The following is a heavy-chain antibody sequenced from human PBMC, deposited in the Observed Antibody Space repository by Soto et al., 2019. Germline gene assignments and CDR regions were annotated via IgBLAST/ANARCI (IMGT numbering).Heavy chain of an antibody. D-gene: IGHD2-8*01. CDR1: GLTFSSYS. Sequence: EVQLVESGGGLVQPGGSLRLSCAASGLTFSSYSMNWVRQAPGKGLEWVSDISTSSTTIHYADSVKGRFTISRDNAKNSLDLQMNSLRAEDTAVYYCVMGYYFDYWGQGTLVTVSS. V-gene: IGHV3-48*01. J-gene: IGHJ4*02. CDR2: ISTSSTTI. CDR3: VMGYYFDY.